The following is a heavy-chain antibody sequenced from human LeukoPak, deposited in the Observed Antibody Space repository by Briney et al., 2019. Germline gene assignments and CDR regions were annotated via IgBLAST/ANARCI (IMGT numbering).Heavy chain of an antibody. CDR1: GFTFSGFS. Sequence: GGSLRLSCAASGFTFSGFSMGWVRQSPTKGLEWVANMKQDGSERYYVDSVKGRFTISRDNAKNSLSLQMNNLRVEDTAVYYCARAGSHWHYVYWGQGTVVTVSS. D-gene: IGHD3-10*01. CDR3: ARAGSHWHYVY. CDR2: MKQDGSER. V-gene: IGHV3-7*01. J-gene: IGHJ4*02.